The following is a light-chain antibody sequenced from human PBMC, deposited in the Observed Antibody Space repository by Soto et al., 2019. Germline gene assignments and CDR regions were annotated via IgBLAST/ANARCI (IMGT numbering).Light chain of an antibody. V-gene: IGKV3-15*01. J-gene: IGKJ1*01. CDR2: GAS. CDR3: QQYNDWPKT. CDR1: QSVSGN. Sequence: EIVMTQSPATLSVSPGERATLSCRASQSVSGNLAWYEQKPGQPPRLLVYGASARATGIPARFSGSGSGTEFTLPISSLQSEDFAVYYCQQYNDWPKTFGQGTKVEIK.